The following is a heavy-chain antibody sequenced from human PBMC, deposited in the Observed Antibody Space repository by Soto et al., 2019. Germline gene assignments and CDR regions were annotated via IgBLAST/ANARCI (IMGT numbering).Heavy chain of an antibody. CDR1: GYTFNTYY. CDR3: ARGGHIAVVTASFDN. J-gene: IGHJ4*02. Sequence: QVQLVQSGAEVRKPGASVKVSCKPSGYTFNTYYLHWLRQAPGQALEWMGVIHPSGGGTTYAQKFLGRVTVTRDTSTITVFMELSSLRSDDTAVYYCARGGHIAVVTASFDNWGQGTLVTVSS. CDR2: IHPSGGGT. V-gene: IGHV1-46*02. D-gene: IGHD2-21*02.